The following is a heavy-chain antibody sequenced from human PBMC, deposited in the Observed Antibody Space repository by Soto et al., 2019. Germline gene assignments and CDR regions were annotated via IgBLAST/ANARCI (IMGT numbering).Heavy chain of an antibody. CDR1: GFTVSTYG. CDR2: ISRDGGTK. D-gene: IGHD2-8*02. J-gene: IGHJ4*02. Sequence: QVQLVESGGGVVQPGRSLRLSCAVSGFTVSTYGMHWVRQAPGKGLGWVAVISRDGGTKYYADSVKGRFSISRDNSRNTLFLEMNSLRSDDMAVYYCTGEGASGYWVQGTLVTVSS. CDR3: TGEGASGY. V-gene: IGHV3-30*03.